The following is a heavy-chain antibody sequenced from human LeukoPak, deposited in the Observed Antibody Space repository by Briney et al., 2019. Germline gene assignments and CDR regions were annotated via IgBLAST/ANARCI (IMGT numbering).Heavy chain of an antibody. CDR1: GYTFTSYG. J-gene: IGHJ4*02. V-gene: IGHV1-18*01. Sequence: ASVKVSCKASGYTFTSYGTSWVRQAPGQGLEWMGWISAYNGNTNYAQKLQGRVTMTTDTSTSTAYMELRSLRSDDTAVYYCARDLDAYYYGSGSSGDWGQGTLVTVSS. CDR2: ISAYNGNT. D-gene: IGHD3-10*01. CDR3: ARDLDAYYYGSGSSGD.